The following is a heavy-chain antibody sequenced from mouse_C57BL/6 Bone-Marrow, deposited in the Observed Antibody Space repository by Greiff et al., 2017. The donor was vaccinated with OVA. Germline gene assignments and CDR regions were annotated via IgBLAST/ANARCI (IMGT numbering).Heavy chain of an antibody. J-gene: IGHJ4*01. CDR1: GYTFTDYE. D-gene: IGHD2-5*01. V-gene: IGHV1-15*01. CDR2: IDPETGGT. CDR3: TRGYSNYYAMDY. Sequence: VQRVESGADLVRPGASVTLSCKASGYTFTDYEMHWVKQTPVHGLEWIGAIDPETGGTAYNQKFKGKAILTADKSSSTAYMELRSLTSEDSAVYYCTRGYSNYYAMDYWGQGTSVTVSS.